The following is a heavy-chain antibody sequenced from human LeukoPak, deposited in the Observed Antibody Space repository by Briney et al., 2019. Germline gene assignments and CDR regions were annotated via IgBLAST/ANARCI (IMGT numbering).Heavy chain of an antibody. D-gene: IGHD5-12*01. CDR3: TRDSPGYGAYDFD. J-gene: IGHJ4*02. CDR1: GFTFSGYW. V-gene: IGHV3-74*01. CDR2: IYTDGSRT. Sequence: GGSLRLSCAASGFTFSGYWMHWVRQAPGKGLVWVSRIYTDGSRTNYADSVWGRFTISRDNAKNTLYLQLDSLRAEDTAVYYCTRDSPGYGAYDFDWGQGTLVTVSS.